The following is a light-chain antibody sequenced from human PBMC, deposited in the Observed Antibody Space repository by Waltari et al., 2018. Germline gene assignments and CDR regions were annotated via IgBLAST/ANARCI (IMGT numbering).Light chain of an antibody. Sequence: QSALTQPASLSGSPGQSLTISCTGTSRDVGSSNLVSSYQQHPGKAPKLIIYEGSKRPSGVSNRFSGSKSGNTASLTISGLQAEDEADYHCCSYAGGSAFVVFGGGTKLTVL. CDR3: CSYAGGSAFVV. CDR1: SRDVGSSNL. V-gene: IGLV2-23*03. CDR2: EGS. J-gene: IGLJ2*01.